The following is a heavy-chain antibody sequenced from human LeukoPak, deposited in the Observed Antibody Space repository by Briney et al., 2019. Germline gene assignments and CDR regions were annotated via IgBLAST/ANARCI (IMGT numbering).Heavy chain of an antibody. V-gene: IGHV3-66*04. Sequence: GGSLRLSCAASGFTVSSNYMSWVRQAPGKGLEWVSVIYSGGGTYYADSVKGRFTISRDNSKNTLYLQMNSLRAEDTAVYYCARPGIAVAGTGGFDYWGQGTLVTVSS. J-gene: IGHJ4*02. CDR1: GFTVSSNY. D-gene: IGHD6-19*01. CDR3: ARPGIAVAGTGGFDY. CDR2: IYSGGGT.